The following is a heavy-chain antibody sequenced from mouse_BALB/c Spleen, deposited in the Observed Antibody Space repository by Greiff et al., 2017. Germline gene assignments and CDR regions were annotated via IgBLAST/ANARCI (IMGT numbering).Heavy chain of an antibody. D-gene: IGHD2-4*01. CDR3: ARKDYEYEGYFDY. CDR2: ISSGGST. CDR1: GFTFSSYA. J-gene: IGHJ2*01. V-gene: IGHV5-6-5*01. Sequence: EVQGAESGGGLVKPGGSLKLSCAASGFTFSSYAMSWVRQTPEKRLEWVASISSGGSTYYPDSVKGRFTISRDNARNILYLQMSSLRSEDTAMYYCARKDYEYEGYFDYWGQGTTLTVSS.